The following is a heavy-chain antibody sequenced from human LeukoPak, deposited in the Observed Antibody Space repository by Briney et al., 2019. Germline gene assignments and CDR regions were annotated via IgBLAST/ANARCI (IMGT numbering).Heavy chain of an antibody. Sequence: SETLSLTCTVSGGSISSSSYYWGWIRQPPGKGLEWIGSIYYSGSTYYNPSLKSRVTISVDTSKNQFSLKLSSVTAADTAVYYCARGYYDNSGFDYWGQGTLVTVSS. J-gene: IGHJ4*02. V-gene: IGHV4-39*07. D-gene: IGHD3-22*01. CDR1: GGSISSSSYY. CDR3: ARGYYDNSGFDY. CDR2: IYYSGST.